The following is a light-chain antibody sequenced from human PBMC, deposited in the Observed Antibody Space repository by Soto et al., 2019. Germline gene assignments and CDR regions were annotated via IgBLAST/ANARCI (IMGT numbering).Light chain of an antibody. J-gene: IGKJ4*01. V-gene: IGKV3D-15*01. CDR2: GAS. Sequence: EIEMTQSPATLSLAPGERVTLSCRASESVSTNLAWYQQKAGQAPRLLIFGASYRATGIPARFSGSGSGTEFNLTISSLQSEDFAVYFCQQYDDWLRLTFGGGTKVDIK. CDR3: QQYDDWLRLT. CDR1: ESVSTN.